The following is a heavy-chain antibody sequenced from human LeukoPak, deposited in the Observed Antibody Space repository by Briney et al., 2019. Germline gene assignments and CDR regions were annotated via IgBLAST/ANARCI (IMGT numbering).Heavy chain of an antibody. V-gene: IGHV4-59*01. J-gene: IGHJ5*02. Sequence: KPSETLSLTCAVSGGSISSYYWSWIRQPPGKGLEWIGYIYYSGSTNYDPSLKSRVTISVDTSKNQFSLKLSSVTAADTAVYYCARGNYGDYDFWFDPWGQGTLVTVSS. D-gene: IGHD4-17*01. CDR2: IYYSGST. CDR3: ARGNYGDYDFWFDP. CDR1: GGSISSYY.